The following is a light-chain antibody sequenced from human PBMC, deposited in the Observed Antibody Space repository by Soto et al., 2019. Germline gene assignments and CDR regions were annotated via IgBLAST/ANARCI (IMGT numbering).Light chain of an antibody. Sequence: EIVLTQSPATLSLSPGERATLSCRASQSLSRYLAWFQQKPGQAPRLLIYDASNRAAGIPARFSGSGSGTEFTLTISSLAPEDSAVYYCQQRSNWPPLTCGGGTKVEIK. J-gene: IGKJ4*01. CDR3: QQRSNWPPLT. V-gene: IGKV3-11*01. CDR1: QSLSRY. CDR2: DAS.